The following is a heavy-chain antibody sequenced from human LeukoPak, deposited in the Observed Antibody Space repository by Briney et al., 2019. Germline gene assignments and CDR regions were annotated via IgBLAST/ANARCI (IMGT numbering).Heavy chain of an antibody. D-gene: IGHD6-19*01. V-gene: IGHV4-4*09. CDR3: ARLYSSGWYRAFDI. J-gene: IGHJ3*02. Sequence: SETLSLTCTVSGGSISSYYWSWIRQPPGQGLEWIGYIYTSGSTNYNPSLKSRVTTSVDTSKNQFSLKLSSVTAADTAVYYCARLYSSGWYRAFDIWGQGTMVTVSS. CDR2: IYTSGST. CDR1: GGSISSYY.